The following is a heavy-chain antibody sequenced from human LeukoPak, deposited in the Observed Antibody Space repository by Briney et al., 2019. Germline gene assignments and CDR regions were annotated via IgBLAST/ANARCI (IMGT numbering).Heavy chain of an antibody. J-gene: IGHJ5*02. CDR1: GDSVSSNSAA. Sequence: SQTLSLTCAISGDSVSSNSAAWNWIRQSPSRGLEWPGRTYYRSKWYNDYAVSVKSRITINPDTSKNQFSLQLNSVTPEDTAVYYCARDRAPVAGTRGRFDPWGQGTLVTVSS. CDR3: ARDRAPVAGTRGRFDP. CDR2: TYYRSKWYN. V-gene: IGHV6-1*01. D-gene: IGHD6-19*01.